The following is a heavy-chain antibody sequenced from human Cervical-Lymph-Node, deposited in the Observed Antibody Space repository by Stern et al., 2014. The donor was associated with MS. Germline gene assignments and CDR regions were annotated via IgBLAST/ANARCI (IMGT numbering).Heavy chain of an antibody. J-gene: IGHJ4*02. D-gene: IGHD2-15*01. CDR2: ISRNSGNI. V-gene: IGHV3-9*01. CDR3: AKDINLRGTYYFDY. Sequence: QLVESGGGLVQPGRSLRLSCAASGFTFDDYAMHWVRQAPGKGLEWVSGISRNSGNIGYADSVKGRFTISRDNAKNSLYLQMNSLRAEDTALYYCAKDINLRGTYYFDYWGQGTLVTVSS. CDR1: GFTFDDYA.